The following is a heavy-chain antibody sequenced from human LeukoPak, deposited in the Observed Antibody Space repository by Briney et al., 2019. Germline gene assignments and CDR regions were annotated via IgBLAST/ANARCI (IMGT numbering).Heavy chain of an antibody. V-gene: IGHV1-2*02. CDR3: AREEGGGFYYDSSGYSQI. CDR1: GYTFTGYY. Sequence: ASVKVSCKASGYTFTGYYMHWVRQASGQGLERMGWINPNSGGTNYAQKFQGRVTMTRDTSISTAYMELSRLRSDDTAVYYCAREEGGGFYYDSSGYSQIWGQGTLVTVSS. D-gene: IGHD3-22*01. CDR2: INPNSGGT. J-gene: IGHJ4*02.